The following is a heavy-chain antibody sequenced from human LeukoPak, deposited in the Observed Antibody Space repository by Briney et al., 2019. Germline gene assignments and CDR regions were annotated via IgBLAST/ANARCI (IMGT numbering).Heavy chain of an antibody. CDR2: IDSDGSRI. J-gene: IGHJ4*02. CDR3: AKSGGGAADY. CDR1: GFTFSTSW. D-gene: IGHD2-21*01. V-gene: IGHV3-74*03. Sequence: PGGSLRLSCEGSGFTFSTSWMHWVRQAPGKGLVWVSRIDSDGSRITYADSVKGRFTISRDNSKNTLYLQMNSLRAEDTAVYYCAKSGGGAADYWGQGTLVTVSS.